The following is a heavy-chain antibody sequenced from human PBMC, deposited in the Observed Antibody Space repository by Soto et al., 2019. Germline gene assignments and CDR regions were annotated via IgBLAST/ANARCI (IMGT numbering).Heavy chain of an antibody. D-gene: IGHD1-26*01. J-gene: IGHJ6*02. CDR1: GYTFTGYY. V-gene: IGHV1-2*02. Sequence: GASVKVSCKAPGYTFTGYYVHWVRQAPGQGLEWMGWINPTSGDTYLAQRFQGRVTMNRDTSIGTAYMELRGLTSDDTAEYYCAKGGAIVAAGTRVYLYNAMDVWGQGTTVTVSS. CDR2: INPTSGDT. CDR3: AKGGAIVAAGTRVYLYNAMDV.